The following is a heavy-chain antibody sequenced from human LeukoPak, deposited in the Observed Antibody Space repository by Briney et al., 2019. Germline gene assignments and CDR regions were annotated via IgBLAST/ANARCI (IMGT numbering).Heavy chain of an antibody. J-gene: IGHJ4*02. D-gene: IGHD5-24*01. CDR2: IIPIFGTA. V-gene: IGHV1-69*13. CDR1: GYIFTDYY. Sequence: SVKVSCKASGYIFTDYYMHWVRQAPGQGLEWMGGIIPIFGTANYAQKFQGRVTITADESTSTAYMELSSLRSEDTAVYYCARIRKAAIDYYFDYWGQGTLVTVSS. CDR3: ARIRKAAIDYYFDY.